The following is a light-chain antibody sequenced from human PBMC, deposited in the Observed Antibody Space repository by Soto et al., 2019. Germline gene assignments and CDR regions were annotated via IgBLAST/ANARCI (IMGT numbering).Light chain of an antibody. CDR2: AAS. V-gene: IGKV1-39*01. CDR3: QQGHSTPYT. Sequence: DIQMTQSPSSLSASVGDRVTITCRASQNIRNYLNWYQQKPGDAPKLLIYAASTLQGAVPSRFSGSGSGTDFTLNISSLQPEDFATYHCQQGHSTPYTFGQGTRLEVK. J-gene: IGKJ2*01. CDR1: QNIRNY.